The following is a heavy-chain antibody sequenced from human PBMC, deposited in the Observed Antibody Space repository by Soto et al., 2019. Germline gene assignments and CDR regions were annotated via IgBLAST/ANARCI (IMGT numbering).Heavy chain of an antibody. CDR1: GFTFSNYG. Sequence: QVQLVESGGGVVQPGRSLRLSCAASGFTFSNYGMHWVRQAPGKGLEWVAVSSYDGNNKYYADSVKGRFTISRENSKNTLYLQMNSLRPDDTAVYFCARDPASLAWGTYRPVDYWGQGTLVTVSS. CDR2: SSYDGNNK. J-gene: IGHJ4*02. D-gene: IGHD3-16*02. CDR3: ARDPASLAWGTYRPVDY. V-gene: IGHV3-30*03.